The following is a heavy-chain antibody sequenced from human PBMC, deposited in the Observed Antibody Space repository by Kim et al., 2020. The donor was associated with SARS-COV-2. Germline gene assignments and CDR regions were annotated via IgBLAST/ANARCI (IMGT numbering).Heavy chain of an antibody. CDR1: GDSISSSTFY. CDR3: PRHSDY. J-gene: IGHJ4*02. CDR2: IHYSGST. V-gene: IGHV4-39*01. Sequence: SETLSLTCSVSGDSISSSTFYWGWIRQPPGKGLEWIGAIHYSGSTYSNPSLKSRVTISVDTSKNQFSLNLNSVTAADTAVYYCPRHSDYWGQGTLVTVSS.